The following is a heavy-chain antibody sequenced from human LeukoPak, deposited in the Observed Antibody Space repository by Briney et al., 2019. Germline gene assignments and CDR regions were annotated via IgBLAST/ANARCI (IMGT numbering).Heavy chain of an antibody. CDR1: GGSFSGYY. CDR2: INHSGST. CDR3: ARGGPRIYCSGGSCYNRKNWFDP. D-gene: IGHD2-15*01. V-gene: IGHV4-34*01. Sequence: SETLSLTCAVYGGSFSGYYWSWIRQPPGKGLEWIGEINHSGSTNYNPSLKSRVTISVDTSKNQFSLKLSSVTAADTAVYYCARGGPRIYCSGGSCYNRKNWFDPWGQGTLVTVSS. J-gene: IGHJ5*02.